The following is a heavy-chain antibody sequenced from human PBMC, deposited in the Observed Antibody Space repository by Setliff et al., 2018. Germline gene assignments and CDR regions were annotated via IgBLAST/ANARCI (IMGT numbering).Heavy chain of an antibody. J-gene: IGHJ4*02. V-gene: IGHV4-61*09. CDR2: IYTSWST. D-gene: IGHD2-21*01. Sequence: PSETLSLTCTVSDDSISSRHYYWSWIRQPAGKGLEWLGQIYTSWSTNYNPSLKGRATLSIDASKKQFYLRMASVTSADTAVYYCVRSAVYCASDCYPRYFDSWGQGTLVNVSS. CDR3: VRSAVYCASDCYPRYFDS. CDR1: DDSISSRHYY.